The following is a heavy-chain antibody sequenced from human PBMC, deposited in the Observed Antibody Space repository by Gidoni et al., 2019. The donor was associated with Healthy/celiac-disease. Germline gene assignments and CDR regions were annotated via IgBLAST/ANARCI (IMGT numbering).Heavy chain of an antibody. J-gene: IGHJ6*02. CDR1: GGSISSSTW. Sequence: VQLQESDPGLVKPSGTLSLTCAVSGGSISSSTWWSWVRQPPGKGLEWIGELYHRGSTNYNPSLKSRVTISVDKSKNQFSLKLSSVTAADTALYYCARDQGRSEYQLSNYGMDVWGQGTTVTVSS. D-gene: IGHD2-2*01. CDR3: ARDQGRSEYQLSNYGMDV. V-gene: IGHV4-4*02. CDR2: LYHRGST.